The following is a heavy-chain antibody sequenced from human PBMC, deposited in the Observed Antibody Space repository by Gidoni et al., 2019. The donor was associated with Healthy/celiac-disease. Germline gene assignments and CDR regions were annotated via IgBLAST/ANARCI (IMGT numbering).Heavy chain of an antibody. CDR2: FDPEEGET. V-gene: IGHV1-24*01. Sequence: QVQLVQSGAEVKKPGASVTVSCKVSGYTLTELSMHWFRQAPGKGLEWMGGFDPEEGETIYAQKFQGRVTMTEDTSTDTAYMELSSLRSEDTAVYYCATAGGGILTGYYPEGDYYGMDVWGQGTTVTVSS. CDR3: ATAGGGILTGYYPEGDYYGMDV. D-gene: IGHD3-9*01. CDR1: GYTLTELS. J-gene: IGHJ6*02.